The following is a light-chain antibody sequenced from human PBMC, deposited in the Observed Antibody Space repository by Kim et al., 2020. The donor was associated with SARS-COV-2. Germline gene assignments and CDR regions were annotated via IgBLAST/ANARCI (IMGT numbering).Light chain of an antibody. Sequence: NFMLTQPHSVSESPGKTVIISCTGSGGSIASNYVQWYQQRPGSAPTTVIYEDNQRPSGVPDRFSGSVDSSSNSASLTISGLKTEDEADYYCQSYGSSNQVFGGGTKVTVL. CDR2: EDN. CDR3: QSYGSSNQV. J-gene: IGLJ2*01. CDR1: GGSIASNY. V-gene: IGLV6-57*02.